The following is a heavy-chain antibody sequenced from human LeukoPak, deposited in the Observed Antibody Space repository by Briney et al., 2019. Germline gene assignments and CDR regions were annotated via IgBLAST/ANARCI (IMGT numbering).Heavy chain of an antibody. Sequence: ASVKVSCKASGYTFTGYYMHWVRQAPGQGLEWVGWINPNSGGTNYAQKFQGRVTMTRDTSISTAYMELSRLRSDDTAVCYCARGGQFTPLEWVDPWGQGTLVTVSS. CDR2: INPNSGGT. D-gene: IGHD2-15*01. V-gene: IGHV1-2*02. CDR3: ARGGQFTPLEWVDP. J-gene: IGHJ5*02. CDR1: GYTFTGYY.